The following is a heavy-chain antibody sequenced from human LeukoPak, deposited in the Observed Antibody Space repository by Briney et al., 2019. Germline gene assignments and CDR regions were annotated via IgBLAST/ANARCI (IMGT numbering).Heavy chain of an antibody. V-gene: IGHV3-23*01. J-gene: IGHJ4*02. CDR3: ARQDRNYYIDY. D-gene: IGHD4-11*01. CDR1: GFTFSSSA. Sequence: GGSLRLSCAASGFTFSSSAMSSVRQAPGKGLEWVSAISGSGGSTYYADSVKGRFTISRDNSTNTLYLQMNSLRAEDTAVYYCARQDRNYYIDYWGQGTLVTVSS. CDR2: ISGSGGST.